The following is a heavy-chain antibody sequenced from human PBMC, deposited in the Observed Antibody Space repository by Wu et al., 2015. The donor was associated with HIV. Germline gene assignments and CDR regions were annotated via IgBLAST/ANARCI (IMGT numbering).Heavy chain of an antibody. J-gene: IGHJ6*02. CDR2: INPQNDAK. Sequence: QVQLVQSGAEVKKPGSSVKVSCKASGGTFSSYAISWVRQAPGQGLEWMGWINPQNDAKKYAEDFQGRVTLTRDTSIRAVYMELSGLRSNDTAIYYCARGXLWLVGPGEGRWASWGQGTTGRRLL. V-gene: IGHV1-2*02. CDR1: GGTFSSYA. CDR3: ARGXLWLVGPGEGRWAS. D-gene: IGHD1-26*01.